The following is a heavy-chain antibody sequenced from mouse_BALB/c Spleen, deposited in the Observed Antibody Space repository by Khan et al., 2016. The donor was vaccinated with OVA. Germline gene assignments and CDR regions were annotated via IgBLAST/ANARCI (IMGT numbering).Heavy chain of an antibody. D-gene: IGHD1-1*01. Sequence: VQLKESGPGLVKPSQSLSLICTVTGYSITSDYAWNWIRQFPGNKLEWMGFISYSGNTKYNPSLKSRISITRDTSKNQFFLPLNSVTTEDTATYYCARVYGGDFDYWGHGTTRTVSS. V-gene: IGHV3-2*02. CDR3: ARVYGGDFDY. CDR1: GYSITSDYA. CDR2: ISYSGNT. J-gene: IGHJ2*01.